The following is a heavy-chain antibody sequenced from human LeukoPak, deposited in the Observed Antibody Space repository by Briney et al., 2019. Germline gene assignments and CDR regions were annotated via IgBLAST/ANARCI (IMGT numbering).Heavy chain of an antibody. CDR2: IWYDGNDK. J-gene: IGHJ4*02. Sequence: GGSLRLSCTASGFTFSSYGMYWVRQAPGKGLEWVAFIWYDGNDKYYLDSVKGRFTISRDISKNTLHLQMNSLRPEDTAVYYCARHSIYTSSSGGLDYWGQGTLVTVSS. CDR1: GFTFSSYG. D-gene: IGHD6-6*01. CDR3: ARHSIYTSSSGGLDY. V-gene: IGHV3-33*07.